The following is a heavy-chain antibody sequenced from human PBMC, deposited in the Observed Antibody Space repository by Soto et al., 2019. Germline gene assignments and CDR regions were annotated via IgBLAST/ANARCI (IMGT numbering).Heavy chain of an antibody. Sequence: GESLKISCKASGYSFSTYWIAWVRQRPGKGLDWMGIIYPGDSDTRYSPSFQGQVTISVDNSIDTAYLEWTTLRASDSAMYYCARHSLATQPGDYWGQGTRVTVSS. CDR1: GYSFSTYW. CDR3: ARHSLATQPGDY. J-gene: IGHJ4*02. V-gene: IGHV5-51*01. CDR2: IYPGDSDT. D-gene: IGHD5-12*01.